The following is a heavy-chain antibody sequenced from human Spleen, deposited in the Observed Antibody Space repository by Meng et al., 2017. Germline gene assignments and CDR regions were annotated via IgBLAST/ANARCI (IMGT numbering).Heavy chain of an antibody. V-gene: IGHV4-34*01. CDR1: AGSFRDFN. Sequence: VHQEQWGAGLVEPSETLSLPCVVSAGSFRDFNCDCIRQPPGNGLEWLGEIDHSGSSNYNPSLESLATLSADTSQNNLSLNLSSVTAADSAVYDCERGPTTIAHDFDYWGQGTLVTVSS. D-gene: IGHD5-24*01. J-gene: IGHJ4*02. CDR3: ERGPTTIAHDFDY. CDR2: IDHSGSS.